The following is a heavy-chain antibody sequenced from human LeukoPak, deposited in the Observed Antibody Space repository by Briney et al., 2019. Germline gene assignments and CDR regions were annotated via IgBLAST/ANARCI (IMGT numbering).Heavy chain of an antibody. CDR1: GGSISSGGYY. CDR3: ARDRVIDDAFDI. CDR2: IYYSGST. Sequence: SETLSLTCTVSGGSISSGGYYWSWIRQHPGKGLEWIGYIYYSGSTYYNPSLKCRVTISVDTSKNQFSLKLSSVTAADTAVYYCARDRVIDDAFDIWGQGTMVTVSS. D-gene: IGHD2-21*01. J-gene: IGHJ3*02. V-gene: IGHV4-31*03.